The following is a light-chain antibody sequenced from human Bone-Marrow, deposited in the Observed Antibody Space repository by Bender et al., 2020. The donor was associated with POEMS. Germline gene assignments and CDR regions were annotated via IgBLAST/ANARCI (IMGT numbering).Light chain of an antibody. CDR3: CSYAGSRHVV. V-gene: IGLV2-23*02. CDR1: SSDVGAYNL. CDR2: EVR. J-gene: IGLJ2*01. Sequence: QSALTQPASVSGSPGQSITISCTGASSDVGAYNLVSWYQQHPGKAPKLLIYEVRKRPSGVSNRFSGSKSDNTASLTISGLQAEDEADYYCCSYAGSRHVVFGGGTKLTVL.